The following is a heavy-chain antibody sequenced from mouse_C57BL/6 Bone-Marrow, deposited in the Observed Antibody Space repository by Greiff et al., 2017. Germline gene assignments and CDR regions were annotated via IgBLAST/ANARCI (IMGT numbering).Heavy chain of an antibody. J-gene: IGHJ3*01. D-gene: IGHD2-4*01. Sequence: VKLQQSGAELVMPGASVKLSCKASGYTFTSYWMHWVKQRPGQGLEWIGEIDPSDSYTNYNQKFKGKSTLTVDKSSSTAYMQLSSLTSEDSAVYYCARKGIYDYDGGFAYWGQGTLVTVSA. CDR3: ARKGIYDYDGGFAY. CDR2: IDPSDSYT. CDR1: GYTFTSYW. V-gene: IGHV1-69*01.